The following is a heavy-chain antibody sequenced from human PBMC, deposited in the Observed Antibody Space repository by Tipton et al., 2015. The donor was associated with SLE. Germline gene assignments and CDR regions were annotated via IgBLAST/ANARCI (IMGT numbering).Heavy chain of an antibody. CDR3: ARGKTRVEY. CDR1: GYSITSGYY. D-gene: IGHD1-14*01. J-gene: IGHJ4*02. V-gene: IGHV4-59*08. CDR2: IYYSGST. Sequence: GLVKPSETLSLICNVSGYSITSGYYWSWIRQPPGKGLEWIGYIYYSGSTNYNPSLKSRVTISVDTSEKQVSLRLNSVTAADTAVYYCARGKTRVEYWGQGTLVTVSS.